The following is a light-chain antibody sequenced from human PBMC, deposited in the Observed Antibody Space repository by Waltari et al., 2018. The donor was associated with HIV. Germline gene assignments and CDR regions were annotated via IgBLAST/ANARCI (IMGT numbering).Light chain of an antibody. CDR2: EVS. CDR3: SSYTSSSTLYV. V-gene: IGLV2-14*01. Sequence: QSALTQPASVSGSPGKSITISCPGTSSDVGGYNYVSWYQQHPAKAPNLIIYEVSNRPSGISNRFSGSKSGNTASLTISGLQAEDEADYYCSSYTSSSTLYVFGTGTKVTVL. CDR1: SSDVGGYNY. J-gene: IGLJ1*01.